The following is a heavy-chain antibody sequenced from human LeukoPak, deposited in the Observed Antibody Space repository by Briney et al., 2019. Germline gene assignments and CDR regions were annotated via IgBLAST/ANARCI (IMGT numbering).Heavy chain of an antibody. D-gene: IGHD5-12*01. CDR2: FDPEDGET. V-gene: IGHV1-24*01. J-gene: IGHJ5*02. CDR3: ATDWGYSGYDANWFDP. CDR1: GYTFVGYY. Sequence: GASVKVSCKASGYTFVGYYLHWVRQAPGKGLEWMGGFDPEDGETIYAQKFQGRVTMTEDTSTDTAYMELSSLRSEDTAVYYCATDWGYSGYDANWFDPWGQGTLVTVSS.